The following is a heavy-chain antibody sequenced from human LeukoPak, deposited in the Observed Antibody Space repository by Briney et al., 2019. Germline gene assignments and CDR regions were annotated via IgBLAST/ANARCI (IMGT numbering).Heavy chain of an antibody. D-gene: IGHD6-13*01. J-gene: IGHJ4*02. CDR2: ISYDGSNK. CDR3: AREEEGIAAAGTIPLFDY. CDR1: GFTFSSYA. V-gene: IGHV3-30*04. Sequence: PGGSLRLSCAASGFTFSSYAMHWVRQAPGKGPEWVAVISYDGSNKYYADSVKGRFTISRDNSKNTLYLQMNSLRAEDTAVYYCAREEEGIAAAGTIPLFDYWGQGTLVTVSS.